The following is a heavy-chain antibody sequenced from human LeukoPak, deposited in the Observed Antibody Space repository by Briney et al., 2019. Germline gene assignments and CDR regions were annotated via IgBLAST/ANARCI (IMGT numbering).Heavy chain of an antibody. D-gene: IGHD2-2*01. CDR2: IIPIFGTA. CDR3: ARVRPDCSSTSCYAYYFDC. J-gene: IGHJ4*02. Sequence: ASVKVSCKASGGTFSSYAISWVRQAPGQGLEWMGGIIPIFGTANYAQKFQGRVTITTDESTSTAYMELSSLRSEDTAVYYCARVRPDCSSTSCYAYYFDCWGQGTLVTVSS. CDR1: GGTFSSYA. V-gene: IGHV1-69*05.